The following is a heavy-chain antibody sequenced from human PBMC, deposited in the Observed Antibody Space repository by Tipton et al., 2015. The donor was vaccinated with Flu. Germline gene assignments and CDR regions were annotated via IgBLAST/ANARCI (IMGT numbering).Heavy chain of an antibody. J-gene: IGHJ5*01. D-gene: IGHD3-10*01. CDR1: GYYFTHYG. CDR2: ISTYDGKT. V-gene: IGHV1-18*01. CDR3: ARGERGVISPSKWFES. Sequence: LVQSGAEVKVSCKASGYYFTHYGITWVRQAPGQGLEWMGWISTYDGKTNYAQNFQGRVTMTTDTSTRTVYMELRSLRSDDTAVYYCARGERGVISPSKWFESWGQGTLVIVSS.